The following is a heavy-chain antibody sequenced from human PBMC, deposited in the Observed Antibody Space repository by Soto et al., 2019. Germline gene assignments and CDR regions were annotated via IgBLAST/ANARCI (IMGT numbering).Heavy chain of an antibody. Sequence: QVQLEESGPGLVKPSQTLSLTCTVSGASISSGGYYWSWIRQLPGKGLEWIGHIYYSGSTSFNPSLKSRLTISVDTSKNQFSLKLSSVTAADTAVYYCAREGSYHYFDYWGQGTLVTVSS. CDR3: AREGSYHYFDY. J-gene: IGHJ4*02. CDR1: GASISSGGYY. CDR2: IYYSGST. D-gene: IGHD3-16*02. V-gene: IGHV4-31*03.